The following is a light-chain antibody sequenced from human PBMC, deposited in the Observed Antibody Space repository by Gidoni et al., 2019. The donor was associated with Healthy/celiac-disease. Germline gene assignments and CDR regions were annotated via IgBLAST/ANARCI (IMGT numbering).Light chain of an antibody. J-gene: IGLJ2*01. V-gene: IGLV3-1*01. Sequence: SYELTQPPSVSVSPGQTASITCSGDKVGDKYACWYQQKPGQSPVLVIYQDSKRPSGIPERFSGSNSGNTATLTISGTQAMDEADYYCQAWDSSTASYVVFGGGTKLTVL. CDR3: QAWDSSTASYVV. CDR1: KVGDKY. CDR2: QDS.